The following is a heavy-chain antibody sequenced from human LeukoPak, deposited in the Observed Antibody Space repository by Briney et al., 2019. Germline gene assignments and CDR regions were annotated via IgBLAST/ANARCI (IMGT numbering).Heavy chain of an antibody. V-gene: IGHV1-46*01. CDR1: GYTFTSYY. CDR2: INPSGGST. D-gene: IGHD3-22*01. CDR3: ARDGFPYYYDSSGYSLDY. Sequence: ASVKVSCKASGYTFTSYYMHWVRQAPGQGLEWMGIINPSGGSTRYAQKFQGRVTMTRDTSTSTVYMELSSLRSEDTAVYYCARDGFPYYYDSSGYSLDYWGQGTLVTVSS. J-gene: IGHJ4*02.